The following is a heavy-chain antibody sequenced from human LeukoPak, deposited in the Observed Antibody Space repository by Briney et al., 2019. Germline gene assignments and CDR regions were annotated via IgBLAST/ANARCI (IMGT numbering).Heavy chain of an antibody. J-gene: IGHJ6*03. D-gene: IGHD3-10*01. Sequence: GGSLRLSCAASGFSFSSYEMNWVRQAPGEGLEWVSYISRSSSTIYYADSVKGRFTISRDNAKNSLYLQMNSLRVKDTAVYYCIRGGGHYYYMDVWGKGTTVTISS. CDR1: GFSFSSYE. V-gene: IGHV3-48*03. CDR3: IRGGGHYYYMDV. CDR2: ISRSSSTI.